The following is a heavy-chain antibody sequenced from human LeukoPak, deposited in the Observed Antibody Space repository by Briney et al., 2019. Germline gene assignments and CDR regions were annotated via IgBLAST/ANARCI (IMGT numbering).Heavy chain of an antibody. CDR3: ARDQSYYYDSSGYYSDY. CDR2: IKEDGSER. D-gene: IGHD3-22*01. J-gene: IGHJ4*02. CDR1: AFIFSGHW. V-gene: IGHV3-7*03. Sequence: GSLRLSCEGSAFIFSGHWMNWVRQTPEKGLEWVASIKEDGSERQYVDSVKGRFSISRDNTKGSLFLQLNSLRAEDTAVYYCARDQSYYYDSSGYYSDYWGQGTLVTVFS.